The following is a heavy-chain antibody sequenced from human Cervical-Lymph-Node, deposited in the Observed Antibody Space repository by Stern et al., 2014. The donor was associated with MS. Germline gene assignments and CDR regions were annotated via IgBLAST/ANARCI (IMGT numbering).Heavy chain of an antibody. Sequence: VQLEESGAEVKKPGSSVKVSCKASGGTFSSYAISWVRQAPGQGLEWMGGIIPIFGTANYAQKFQGRVTITADESTSTAYMELSSLRSEDTAVYYCARIMLDDYGDPEYFQHWGQGTLVTVSS. CDR1: GGTFSSYA. D-gene: IGHD4-17*01. V-gene: IGHV1-69*01. J-gene: IGHJ1*01. CDR3: ARIMLDDYGDPEYFQH. CDR2: IIPIFGTA.